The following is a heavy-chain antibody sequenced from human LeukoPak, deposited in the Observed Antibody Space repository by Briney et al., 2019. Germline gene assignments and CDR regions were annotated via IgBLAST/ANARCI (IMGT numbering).Heavy chain of an antibody. J-gene: IGHJ4*02. D-gene: IGHD1-1*01. Sequence: SGTLSLTCAVSGGSISSNNWWGWVRQPPGKGLEWIGEIYHSGSPNYNPSVKSRVTISVDMSRNHFSLNLSSVTAADTAVYYCARVNINNWHSCDYWGQGTLVTVSS. CDR1: GGSISSNNW. V-gene: IGHV4-4*02. CDR2: IYHSGSP. CDR3: ARVNINNWHSCDY.